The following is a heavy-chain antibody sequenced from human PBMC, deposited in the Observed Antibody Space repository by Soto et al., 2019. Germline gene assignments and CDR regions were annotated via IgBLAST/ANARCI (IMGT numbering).Heavy chain of an antibody. Sequence: PSETRSRSSTVSGGSISCSYWSGIRQPPGKGLGGIGYIYYSGSTNYNPSPKSRVTISVDTSKNQFSLKVNSVTAADTAVYYCAREVAGYCSSTSCSRALSNWFDPWGQGTLVTVSS. CDR3: AREVAGYCSSTSCSRALSNWFDP. CDR2: IYYSGST. J-gene: IGHJ5*02. CDR1: GGSISCSY. V-gene: IGHV4-59*12. D-gene: IGHD2-2*01.